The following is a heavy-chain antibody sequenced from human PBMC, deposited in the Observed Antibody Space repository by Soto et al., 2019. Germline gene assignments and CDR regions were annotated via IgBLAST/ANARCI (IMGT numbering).Heavy chain of an antibody. CDR1: GFRFSTYV. CDR2: ITGNGGST. J-gene: IGHJ6*02. D-gene: IGHD6-19*01. V-gene: IGHV3-23*01. CDR3: AKDQFSSRWYNGYYYGLNV. Sequence: GGSLRLSCAASGFRFSTYVMIWVRQAPGKGLEWVSAITGNGGSTFYGDSVKGRFTISRDNSRNTLYLQMNSMRAEDTAVYYCAKDQFSSRWYNGYYYGLNVWGEGSMVTV.